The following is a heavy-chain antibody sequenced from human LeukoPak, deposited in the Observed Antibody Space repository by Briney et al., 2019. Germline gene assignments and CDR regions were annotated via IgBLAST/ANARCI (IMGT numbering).Heavy chain of an antibody. J-gene: IGHJ6*02. V-gene: IGHV1-18*01. Sequence: RASVKVSCKASGYTFTSYGISWVRQAPGQGLEWMGWISAYNGNTNYAQKLQGRVTMTTDTSTSTAYMELRSLRSDDTAVYYCARDSGYSAIHSYGPTYYYYYGMDVWGQGTTVTVSS. CDR1: GYTFTSYG. D-gene: IGHD5-12*01. CDR3: ARDSGYSAIHSYGPTYYYYYGMDV. CDR2: ISAYNGNT.